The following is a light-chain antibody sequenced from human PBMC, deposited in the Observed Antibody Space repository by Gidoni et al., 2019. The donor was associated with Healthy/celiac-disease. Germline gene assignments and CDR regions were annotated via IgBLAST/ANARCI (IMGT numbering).Light chain of an antibody. CDR2: GAS. V-gene: IGKV3-20*01. CDR1: QSVSSSY. CDR3: QQYGSSPIT. J-gene: IGKJ5*01. Sequence: EIVLTQSPGTLSLSPGERATLSCRASQSVSSSYLARYQQKPGQAPRLLIEGASSRATGIPDRCSGSGSGTDFTLTISRREPEDFAVYYCQQYGSSPITFGQGTRLEIK.